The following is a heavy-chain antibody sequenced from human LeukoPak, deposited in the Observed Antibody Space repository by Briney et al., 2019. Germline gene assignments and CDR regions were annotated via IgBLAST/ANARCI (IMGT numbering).Heavy chain of an antibody. V-gene: IGHV3-66*01. CDR2: IYSGGST. CDR3: ASYWAGATSFDY. Sequence: EPGGSLRLSCAASGFTVSSNYMSWVRQAPGKGLEWVSVIYSGGSTYYADSVKGRFTISRDNSKNTLYLQMNSLRAEDTAVYYCASYWAGATSFDYWGQGTLVTVSS. J-gene: IGHJ4*02. D-gene: IGHD1-26*01. CDR1: GFTVSSNY.